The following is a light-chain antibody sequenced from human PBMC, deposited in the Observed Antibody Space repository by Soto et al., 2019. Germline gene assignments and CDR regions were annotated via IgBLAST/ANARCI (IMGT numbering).Light chain of an antibody. CDR2: EVS. V-gene: IGLV2-14*01. CDR1: STDVGAYNY. J-gene: IGLJ1*01. CDR3: SSYTSSSSFYV. Sequence: QSALTQPASVSGSPGQSITFSCTGTSTDVGAYNYVSWYQQHPGKAPKVMIYEVSNRPSGVSNRFSGSKSGNTASLTISGLQAEDEADYYCSSYTSSSSFYVFGTGTKLTVL.